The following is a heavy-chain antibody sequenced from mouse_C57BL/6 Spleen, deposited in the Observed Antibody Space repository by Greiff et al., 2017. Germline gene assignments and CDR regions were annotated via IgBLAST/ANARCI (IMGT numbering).Heavy chain of an antibody. V-gene: IGHV3-6*01. J-gene: IGHJ2*01. CDR1: GYYITSGYY. D-gene: IGHD2-3*01. Sequence: ESGPGLVKPSQSLSLTCSVTGYYITSGYYWNWIRQFPGNKLEWMGYISYDGSNNYNPSLKNRISITRDTSKNQFFLKLNSVTTEDTATYYCAREEDGFFDYWGQGTTLTVSS. CDR2: ISYDGSN. CDR3: AREEDGFFDY.